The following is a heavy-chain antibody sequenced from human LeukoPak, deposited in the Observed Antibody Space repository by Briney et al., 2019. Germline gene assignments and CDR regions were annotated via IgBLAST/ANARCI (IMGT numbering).Heavy chain of an antibody. V-gene: IGHV3-64*01. CDR1: GFTFSGYA. D-gene: IGHD3-22*01. J-gene: IGHJ4*02. CDR3: ARGDYYDSSGYS. Sequence: GGSLRLSCAASGFTFSGYAMHWVRQAPGKGLEYVSAISSNGGSTYYANSVKGRFTISRDNSKNTLYLQMGSLRAEDMAVYYCARGDYYDSSGYSWGQGTLVTVSS. CDR2: ISSNGGST.